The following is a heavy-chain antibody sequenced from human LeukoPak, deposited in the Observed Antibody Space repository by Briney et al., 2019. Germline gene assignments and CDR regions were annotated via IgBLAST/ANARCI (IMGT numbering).Heavy chain of an antibody. CDR3: AKAATYDHVWGSSTNFDY. V-gene: IGHV3-23*01. J-gene: IGHJ4*02. Sequence: GGSLRLSCAASGFTFSSYAMSWVRQAPGKGLEWVSAISGSGGSTYYADSVKGRFTISRDNSKNTLYLQMNSLRAEDTAVYYCAKAATYDHVWGSSTNFDYWGQGTLVTVSS. CDR2: ISGSGGST. CDR1: GFTFSSYA. D-gene: IGHD3-16*01.